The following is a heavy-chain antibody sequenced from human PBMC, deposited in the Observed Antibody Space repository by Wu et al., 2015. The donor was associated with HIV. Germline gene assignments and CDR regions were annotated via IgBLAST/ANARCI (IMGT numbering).Heavy chain of an antibody. D-gene: IGHD3-10*01. J-gene: IGHJ6*02. CDR3: TRAPRVTIIRGVLNRDGMDV. CDR2: VDPENGGT. CDR1: AYTFTDYY. Sequence: EVQLVQSGAEVKKPGATVKISCKVPAYTFTDYYIHWVQQAPGKGLEWMGLVDPENGGTIYAENLQGRVTITADTSTDTAYMELISLRSEDTALYFCTRAPRVTIIRGVLNRDGMDVWGQGTAVTVSS. V-gene: IGHV1-69-2*01.